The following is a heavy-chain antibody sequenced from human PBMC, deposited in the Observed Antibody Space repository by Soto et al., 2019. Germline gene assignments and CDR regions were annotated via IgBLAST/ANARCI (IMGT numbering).Heavy chain of an antibody. Sequence: SETLSLTCTVSGGSISSYYWSWIRQPPGKGLEWIGYIYYSGSTNYNPSLKSRVTISVDTSKNQFSLKLSSVTAADTAVYYCARIGEFIGWFGENNYYGMDVWGQGTTVT. J-gene: IGHJ6*02. D-gene: IGHD3-10*01. CDR1: GGSISSYY. CDR2: IYYSGST. V-gene: IGHV4-59*01. CDR3: ARIGEFIGWFGENNYYGMDV.